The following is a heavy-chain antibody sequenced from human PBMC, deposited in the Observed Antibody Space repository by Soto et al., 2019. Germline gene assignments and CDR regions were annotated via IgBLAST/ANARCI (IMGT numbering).Heavy chain of an antibody. CDR3: ARGGSSWSAEYFQH. Sequence: GASVKVSCKASGYTFTNYEIHWVRQAPGQGLEWMGWISGYNGDTKYAQKVQGRVTMTTDTSTTTAYMEVRSLTSDDTAVYYCARGGSSWSAEYFQHWGQGSLVTVSS. D-gene: IGHD6-13*01. V-gene: IGHV1-18*01. CDR2: ISGYNGDT. J-gene: IGHJ1*01. CDR1: GYTFTNYE.